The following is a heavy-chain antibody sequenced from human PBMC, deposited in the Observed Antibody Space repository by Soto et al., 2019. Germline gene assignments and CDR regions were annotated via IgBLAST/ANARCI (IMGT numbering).Heavy chain of an antibody. D-gene: IGHD3-10*01. CDR1: GFPFSSYA. V-gene: IGHV3-23*01. CDR2: ISGSGGST. Sequence: PGGSLRLSCSASGFPFSSYAMSWVRQAPGKGLEWVSAISGSGGSTYYADSVKGRFTISRDNSKNTLYLQMNSLRAEDTAVYYCAKDRTTITSQYYFDYWGQGTLVTVSS. CDR3: AKDRTTITSQYYFDY. J-gene: IGHJ4*02.